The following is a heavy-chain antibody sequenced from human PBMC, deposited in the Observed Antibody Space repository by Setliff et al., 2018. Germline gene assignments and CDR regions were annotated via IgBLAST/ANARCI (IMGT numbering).Heavy chain of an antibody. CDR1: GFTFSRYW. Sequence: QPGGSLRLSCVASGFTFSRYWMSWVRQAPGKGLEWVANIKEDGSEKYYVDSVKGRFTMSRDNAKNSLYLQMNSLRAEDTAVYYCARDGGEYWGQGTLVTVSS. J-gene: IGHJ4*02. CDR2: IKEDGSEK. V-gene: IGHV3-7*01. CDR3: ARDGGEY. D-gene: IGHD3-16*01.